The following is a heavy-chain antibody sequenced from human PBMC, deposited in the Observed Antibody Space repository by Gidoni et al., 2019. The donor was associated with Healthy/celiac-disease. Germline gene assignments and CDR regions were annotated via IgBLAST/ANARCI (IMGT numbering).Heavy chain of an antibody. CDR3: ARDLKGYSSSWNDY. D-gene: IGHD6-13*01. V-gene: IGHV3-11*01. Sequence: APGKGLEWVSYISSSGSTIYYADSVKGRFTIYRDNAKNSLYLQMNSLRAEDTAVYYCARDLKGYSSSWNDYWGQGTLVTVSS. J-gene: IGHJ4*02. CDR2: ISSSGSTI.